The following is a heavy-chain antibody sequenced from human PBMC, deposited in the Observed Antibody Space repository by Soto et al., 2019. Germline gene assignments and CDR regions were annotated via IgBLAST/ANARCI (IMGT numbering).Heavy chain of an antibody. Sequence: GASVKVSCKASGGTFSSYAISWVRQAPGQGLEWMGGIIPIFGTANYAQKFQGRVTITADESTSTAYMELSSLRSEDTAVYYCARDLHCSGGSCGAFDIWGQGTMVTVSS. CDR3: ARDLHCSGGSCGAFDI. CDR1: GGTFSSYA. D-gene: IGHD2-15*01. CDR2: IIPIFGTA. J-gene: IGHJ3*02. V-gene: IGHV1-69*13.